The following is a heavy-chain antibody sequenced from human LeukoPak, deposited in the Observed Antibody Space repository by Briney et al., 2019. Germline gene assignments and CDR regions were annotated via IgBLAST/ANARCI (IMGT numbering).Heavy chain of an antibody. D-gene: IGHD4-11*01. CDR1: GGSFSGCY. J-gene: IGHJ3*02. CDR2: INHSGST. V-gene: IGHV4-34*01. CDR3: ACSYPTVTTYDAFDI. Sequence: SETLSLTCAVYGGSFSGCYWSWIRQPPGKGLEWIGEINHSGSTNYNPSLKSRVTISVDTSKNQFSLKLSSVTAADTAVYYCACSYPTVTTYDAFDIWGQGTMVTVSS.